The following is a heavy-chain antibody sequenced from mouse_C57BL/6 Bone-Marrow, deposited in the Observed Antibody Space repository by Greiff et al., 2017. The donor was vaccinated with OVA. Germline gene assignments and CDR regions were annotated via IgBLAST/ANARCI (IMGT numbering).Heavy chain of an antibody. V-gene: IGHV1-9*01. CDR1: GYTFTGYW. Sequence: QVQLQQSGAELMKPGASVKLSCKATGYTFTGYWIEWVKQRPGHGLEWIGEILPGSGSTNYNEKFKGKATFTADTSSNTAYMQLSSLTTEDSAIYYCARFITTVVEGYYAMDYWGQGTSVTVSS. J-gene: IGHJ4*01. CDR2: ILPGSGST. CDR3: ARFITTVVEGYYAMDY. D-gene: IGHD1-1*01.